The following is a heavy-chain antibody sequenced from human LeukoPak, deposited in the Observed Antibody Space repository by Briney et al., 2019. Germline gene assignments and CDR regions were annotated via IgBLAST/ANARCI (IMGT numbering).Heavy chain of an antibody. Sequence: SETLSLTCSVSIGSISSTKWWSWVRQSPVKGLEWIGEIYLYGTTNYNPSFTSRVTMSVDRSKNQFSLKLSSVTAADTAVYYCARVGAQNSGSYYYYYYMDVWGKGTTVTVSS. CDR2: IYLYGTT. V-gene: IGHV4-4*02. CDR3: ARVGAQNSGSYYYYYYMDV. D-gene: IGHD1-26*01. CDR1: IGSISSTKW. J-gene: IGHJ6*03.